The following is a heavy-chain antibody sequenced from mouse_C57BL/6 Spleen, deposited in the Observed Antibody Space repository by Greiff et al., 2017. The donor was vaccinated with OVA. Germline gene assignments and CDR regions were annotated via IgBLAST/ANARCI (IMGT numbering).Heavy chain of an antibody. V-gene: IGHV1-15*01. D-gene: IGHD1-1*01. CDR2: IDPETGGT. Sequence: VQLQESGAELVRPGASVTLSCKASGYTFTDYEMHWVKQTPVHGLEWIGAIDPETGGTAYNQKFKGKAILTADKSSSTAYLELRSLTSEDSAVYYCTSYYYGSSYAYFDYWGQGTTLTVSS. CDR1: GYTFTDYE. J-gene: IGHJ2*01. CDR3: TSYYYGSSYAYFDY.